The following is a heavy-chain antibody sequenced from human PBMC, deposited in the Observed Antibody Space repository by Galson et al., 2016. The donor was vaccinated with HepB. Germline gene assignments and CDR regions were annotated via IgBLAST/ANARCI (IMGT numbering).Heavy chain of an antibody. D-gene: IGHD3-9*01. CDR3: ARGYFVWLLLFDP. Sequence: ETLSLTCTVSGGSTNSFYWTWIRQPPGKGLEWLGPFYYSGTTNYNPSLNSRVTISLDTSKNQFSLTLNSMTAADTAVYYCARGYFVWLLLFDPWGQGTLVTVSS. CDR1: GGSTNSFY. J-gene: IGHJ5*02. CDR2: FYYSGTT. V-gene: IGHV4-59*12.